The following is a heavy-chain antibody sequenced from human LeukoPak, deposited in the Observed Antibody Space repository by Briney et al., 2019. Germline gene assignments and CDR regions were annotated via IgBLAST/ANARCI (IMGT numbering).Heavy chain of an antibody. Sequence: GGSLRLSCAASGFTFSSYGMHWVRQAPGKGLEWVAVISYDGSNKYYADSVKGRFTISRDNSKNTPYLQMNSLRAEDTAVYYCAKDRHGDYPHMDVWGKGTTVTVSS. CDR1: GFTFSSYG. CDR2: ISYDGSNK. J-gene: IGHJ6*03. CDR3: AKDRHGDYPHMDV. V-gene: IGHV3-30*18. D-gene: IGHD4-17*01.